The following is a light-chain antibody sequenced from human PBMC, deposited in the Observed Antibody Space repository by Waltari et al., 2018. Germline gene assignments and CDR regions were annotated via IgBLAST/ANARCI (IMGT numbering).Light chain of an antibody. J-gene: IGKJ1*01. V-gene: IGKV1-5*03. Sequence: DFQMPLPPSPLSPSVDDIVPITCRASQSISSWLAWYQQKPGKAPKFLIYKASSLESGVPSRFSGSGSGTEFTLTISSLQPDDFATYYCQQYNSGWTFGQGTKVEIK. CDR3: QQYNSGWT. CDR2: KAS. CDR1: QSISSW.